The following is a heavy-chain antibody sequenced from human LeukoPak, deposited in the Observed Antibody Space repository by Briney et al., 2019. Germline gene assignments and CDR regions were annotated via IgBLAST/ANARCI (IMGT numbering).Heavy chain of an antibody. V-gene: IGHV3-30*18. D-gene: IGHD3-16*01. CDR2: ISYDGSNK. J-gene: IGHJ4*02. CDR3: AKDIEHLGELDSDFDY. Sequence: PGGSLRLSCAASGFTFSSYGMHWVRQAPGKGLEWVAVISYDGSNKYYADSVKGRFTISRDNSKNTLYLQMNSLRAEDTAVYYCAKDIEHLGELDSDFDYWGQGTLVTVSS. CDR1: GFTFSSYG.